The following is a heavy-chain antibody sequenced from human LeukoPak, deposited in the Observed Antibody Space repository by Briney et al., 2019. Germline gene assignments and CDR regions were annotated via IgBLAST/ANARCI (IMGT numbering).Heavy chain of an antibody. D-gene: IGHD1-26*01. CDR2: VYNTGST. CDR1: GGSMSSENEY. CDR3: ARLLSYRPYYFDY. V-gene: IGHV4-39*01. Sequence: SETLSLTCSVSGGSMSSENEYWGWIRQTPGKGLEWIGSVYNTGSTDYNPSLKSRVTISVDTSKNQFSLKLSSVTAADTAVYYCARLLSYRPYYFDYWGQGTLVTVSS. J-gene: IGHJ4*02.